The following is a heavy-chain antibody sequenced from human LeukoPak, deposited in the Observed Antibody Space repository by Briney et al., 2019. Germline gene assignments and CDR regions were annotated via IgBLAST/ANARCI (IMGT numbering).Heavy chain of an antibody. CDR2: IKRDGSEE. D-gene: IGHD3-10*01. CDR3: ARELGWLGDLTLHRAFDI. J-gene: IGHJ3*02. CDR1: GFRFSNYW. V-gene: IGHV3-7*01. Sequence: GGSLRLSCAASGFRFSNYWMSWVRQAPGKGLEWVANIKRDGSEEHYLDSVKGRFTISRDNDKSSLYLQMNGLRGEDTAMYYCARELGWLGDLTLHRAFDIWGQGTMVTVSS.